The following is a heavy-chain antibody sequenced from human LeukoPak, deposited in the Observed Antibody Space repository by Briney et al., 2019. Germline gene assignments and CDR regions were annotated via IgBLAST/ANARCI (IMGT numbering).Heavy chain of an antibody. CDR2: LSGSGGAT. CDR3: VKDPGRNSWDFAY. J-gene: IGHJ4*02. D-gene: IGHD3-10*01. Sequence: HPGGSLRLSCAASGFTFSSYAMTWVRQAPGKGLQWVSSLSGSGGATWYADSVKGRFIISRDISKSTLYVQMNSLRDEGTAVYYCVKDPGRNSWDFAYWGQGTLVTVSS. CDR1: GFTFSSYA. V-gene: IGHV3-23*01.